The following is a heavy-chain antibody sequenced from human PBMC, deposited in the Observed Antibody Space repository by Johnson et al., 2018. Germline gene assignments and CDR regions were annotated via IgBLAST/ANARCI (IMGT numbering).Heavy chain of an antibody. D-gene: IGHD2-21*01. CDR1: GFSFSSYS. CDR2: IRSDRDDT. Sequence: EVQLVETGGGLVQPGGSLRISCAASGFSFSSYSMNWVRQAPGKGLEWISYIRSDRDDTFYPDSVRGRFIMSRNSAKDSVYLQMNSLRDEDTAVYYCVRDIHYAFDLWGQGTMITVSS. V-gene: IGHV3-48*02. J-gene: IGHJ3*01. CDR3: VRDIHYAFDL.